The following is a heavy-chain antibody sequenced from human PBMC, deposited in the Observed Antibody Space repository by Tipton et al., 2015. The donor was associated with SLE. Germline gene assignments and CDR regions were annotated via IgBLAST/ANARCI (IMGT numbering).Heavy chain of an antibody. CDR3: ARVRVDTAMGVFDF. CDR2: ISTYNGNT. J-gene: IGHJ4*02. CDR1: GYTFTNHG. D-gene: IGHD5-18*01. V-gene: IGHV1-18*01. Sequence: QLVQSGAEVKKPGASVKVSCKASGYTFTNHGISWVRQAPGQGLEWMGWISTYNGNTNYAQKLQGRVTMTSDTSTSTAYMELRSLRSDDTAIYYCARVRVDTAMGVFDFWGQGTLVTVSS.